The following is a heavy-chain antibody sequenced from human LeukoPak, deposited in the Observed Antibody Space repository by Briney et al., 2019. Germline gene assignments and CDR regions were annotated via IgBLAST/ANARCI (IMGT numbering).Heavy chain of an antibody. CDR3: ASDYGDYNY. J-gene: IGHJ4*02. D-gene: IGHD4-17*01. CDR1: GFTFSTYW. CDR2: IKQDGSLK. Sequence: GGSLRLSCAASGFTFSTYWMSWVRRAPGKGLEWVAGIKQDGSLKYYADSVKGRFTISRDNAKNSLFLQMSSLRAEDTAVYYCASDYGDYNYWGQGTLVTVSS. V-gene: IGHV3-7*01.